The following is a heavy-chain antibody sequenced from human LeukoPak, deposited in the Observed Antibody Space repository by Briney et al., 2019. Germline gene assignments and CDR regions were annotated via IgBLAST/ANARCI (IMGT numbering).Heavy chain of an antibody. V-gene: IGHV4-61*02. Sequence: SQTLSLTCTVSGGSISSGSYYWSWIRQPAGKGLEWIGRIYTSGSTNYNPSLKSRVTISVDTSKNQFSLKLSSVTAADTAVYYCASGVNGITGSYRFDYWGQGTLVTVSS. CDR3: ASGVNGITGSYRFDY. CDR2: IYTSGST. D-gene: IGHD1-20*01. CDR1: GGSISSGSYY. J-gene: IGHJ4*02.